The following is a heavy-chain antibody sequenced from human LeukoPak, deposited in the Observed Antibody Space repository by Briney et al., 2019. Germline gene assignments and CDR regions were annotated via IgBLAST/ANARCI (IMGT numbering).Heavy chain of an antibody. CDR2: ISGSGGST. Sequence: GGSLRLSCAASGFTFSSYAMSWVRQAPGKGLEWVSAISGSGGSTYYADSVKGRFTISRDNSKNTLYLQMDSLRAEDTAVYYCAKDSHIHYGDYGGYFWGQGTLVTVSS. CDR1: GFTFSSYA. CDR3: AKDSHIHYGDYGGYF. D-gene: IGHD4-17*01. J-gene: IGHJ4*02. V-gene: IGHV3-23*01.